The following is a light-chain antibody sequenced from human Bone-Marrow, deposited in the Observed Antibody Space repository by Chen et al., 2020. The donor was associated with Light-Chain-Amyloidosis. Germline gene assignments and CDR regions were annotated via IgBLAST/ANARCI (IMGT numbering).Light chain of an antibody. Sequence: SYVLTQPPAVSVAPGQTARITCGGDDIETESVHWYQLKPGQAPVLVVEDDSDRPSGIPERCSGSNSGNTATLTISRVEAGDEADYYCQVWDRSSDRPVFGGGTKLTVL. V-gene: IGLV3-21*02. CDR3: QVWDRSSDRPV. J-gene: IGLJ3*02. CDR1: DIETES. CDR2: DDS.